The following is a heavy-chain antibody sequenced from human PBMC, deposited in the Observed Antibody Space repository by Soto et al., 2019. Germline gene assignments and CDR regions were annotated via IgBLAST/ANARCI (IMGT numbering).Heavy chain of an antibody. CDR3: ARPDSNGWYDY. CDR2: IYPADSDT. CDR1: GYSFTNYW. V-gene: IGHV5-51*01. Sequence: PVESLTISCKGSGYSFTNYWIAWVLQMPGKGLEWMAIIYPADSDTRYSPSFQGQVTISADKSVSTAYLQWSSLKASDTAMYYCARPDSNGWYDYWGQGTTVTVSS. J-gene: IGHJ4*02. D-gene: IGHD6-19*01.